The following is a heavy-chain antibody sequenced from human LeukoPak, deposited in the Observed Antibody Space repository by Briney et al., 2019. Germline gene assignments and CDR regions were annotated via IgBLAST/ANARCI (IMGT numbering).Heavy chain of an antibody. CDR2: INPNSGGT. J-gene: IGHJ5*02. V-gene: IGHV1-2*06. Sequence: ASVKVSCKASGYTFTGYYMHWVRQAPGQGLEWMGRINPNSGGTNYAQKFQGRVTMTRDTSISTAYMELSRLRSDDTAVYYCARAEMPPAAPYIWFDPWGQGTLVTVSS. CDR1: GYTFTGYY. CDR3: ARAEMPPAAPYIWFDP. D-gene: IGHD2-2*01.